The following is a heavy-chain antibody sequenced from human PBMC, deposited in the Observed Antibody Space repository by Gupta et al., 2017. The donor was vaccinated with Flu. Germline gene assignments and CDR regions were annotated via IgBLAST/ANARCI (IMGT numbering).Heavy chain of an antibody. V-gene: IGHV4-39*01. CDR2: IYSSGSS. CDR3: AKLPDSDNWFFPALDT. Sequence: QLQLQESVPALVKPSATLPLTCFAAGDSINSSSYYWGWIRQPPGKGLEWIGSIYSSGSSHYNPSLKSRVTISLDTSRKQFSLKVTSVTASDTAVYYCAKLPDSDNWFFPALDTWGQGTLVTVS. D-gene: IGHD1-1*01. J-gene: IGHJ5*02. CDR1: GDSINSSSYY.